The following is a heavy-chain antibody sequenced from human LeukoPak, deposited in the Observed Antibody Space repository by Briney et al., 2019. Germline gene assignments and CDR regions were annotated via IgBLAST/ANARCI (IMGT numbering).Heavy chain of an antibody. Sequence: GGSLRLSCAASGFTFSGYGMHWVRQAPGKGLEWVGYIRYDGSDEYYADSVKGRFTISRDNSKNTLYLQMNSLRGEDTAVYYCAKGPTSSSPRAAYSGQGILVTVSS. CDR2: IRYDGSDE. CDR1: GFTFSGYG. J-gene: IGHJ4*02. V-gene: IGHV3-30*02. D-gene: IGHD6-13*01. CDR3: AKGPTSSSPRAAY.